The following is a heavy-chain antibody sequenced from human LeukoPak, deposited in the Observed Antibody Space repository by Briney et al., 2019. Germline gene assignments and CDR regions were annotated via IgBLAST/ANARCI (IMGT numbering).Heavy chain of an antibody. J-gene: IGHJ6*03. CDR2: IIVSGGST. V-gene: IGHV3-23*01. CDR3: ARDRGSSYYYYHMDV. Sequence: GGSLRLSCAASGFTFSTYPMSWVRQAPGKGLEWVSSIIVSGGSTYYADSVQGRFTISRDNSKNTLYLQMNSLRAEDTAVYYCARDRGSSYYYYHMDVWGKGTTVTVSS. CDR1: GFTFSTYP. D-gene: IGHD6-19*01.